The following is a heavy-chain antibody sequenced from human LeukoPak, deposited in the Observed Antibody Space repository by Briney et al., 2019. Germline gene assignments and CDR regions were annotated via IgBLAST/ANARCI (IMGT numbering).Heavy chain of an antibody. Sequence: GGSLRLSCAASGFTFSSYEMNWVRQAPGKGLEWVLYISSSGGTIYYADSVKGRFTISRDNSKNTPFLQMNSLRAEDTAVYYCAKSRGSGSNMARGVNFDYWGQGTLVTVSS. V-gene: IGHV3-48*03. J-gene: IGHJ4*02. CDR1: GFTFSSYE. D-gene: IGHD3-10*01. CDR3: AKSRGSGSNMARGVNFDY. CDR2: ISSSGGTI.